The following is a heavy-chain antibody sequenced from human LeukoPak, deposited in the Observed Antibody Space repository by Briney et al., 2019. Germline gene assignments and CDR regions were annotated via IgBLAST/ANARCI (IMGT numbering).Heavy chain of an antibody. J-gene: IGHJ4*02. CDR2: MSPNSGDT. D-gene: IGHD3-3*01. V-gene: IGHV1-46*01. Sequence: ASVKVSCKASGYTFTSYYMHWVRQAPGQGLEWLGWMSPNSGDTGYAQKFQGRVTMTSDTSTSTVYMELSSLRSEDTAVYYCATSRAEYYDFWSGHLSDWGQGTLVTVSS. CDR3: ATSRAEYYDFWSGHLSD. CDR1: GYTFTSYY.